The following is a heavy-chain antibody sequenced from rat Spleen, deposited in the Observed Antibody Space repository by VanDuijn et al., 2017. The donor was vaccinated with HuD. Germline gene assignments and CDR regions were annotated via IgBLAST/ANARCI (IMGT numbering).Heavy chain of an antibody. CDR1: GFTFSDYY. CDR2: INPDGSTT. J-gene: IGHJ3*01. V-gene: IGHV5-25*01. CDR3: AAMRFAY. Sequence: EVQLVESGGGLVQPGRSLKLSCAASGFTFSDYYMAWVRQAPTKGLEWVSSINPDGSTTYYRDSVKGRFTISRNNAKNTLYLHMDSLRSEDTAMYYCAAMRFAYWGQGTLVTVSS.